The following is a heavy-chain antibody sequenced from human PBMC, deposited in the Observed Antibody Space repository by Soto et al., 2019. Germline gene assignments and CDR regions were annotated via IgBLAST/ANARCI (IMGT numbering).Heavy chain of an antibody. V-gene: IGHV3-48*03. Sequence: PGGFLRLSCEVAGVSFILDDMSWVRQAPGKGLEWIAYISASGYIENYSDSVKGRFTISRDNARNSLYLQMNSLRAEDTAVYYCARGEVPAAIPDYYYGMDVWGQGTTVTVSS. CDR1: GVSFILDD. CDR3: ARGEVPAAIPDYYYGMDV. CDR2: ISASGYIE. D-gene: IGHD2-2*02. J-gene: IGHJ6*02.